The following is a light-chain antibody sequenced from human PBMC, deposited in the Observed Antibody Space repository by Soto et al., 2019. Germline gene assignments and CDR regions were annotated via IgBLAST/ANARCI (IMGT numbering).Light chain of an antibody. CDR2: DAS. J-gene: IGKJ3*01. V-gene: IGKV3-11*01. Sequence: EIVLTQSPATLSLSPGERATLSCRASQSVGSFLAWYQQKSGQAPRLLIYDASNRAPGIPARFSGSGSGTDFTLTIISLEPEDFAVYYCQHRNNWLGTFGPGTKVDIK. CDR1: QSVGSF. CDR3: QHRNNWLGT.